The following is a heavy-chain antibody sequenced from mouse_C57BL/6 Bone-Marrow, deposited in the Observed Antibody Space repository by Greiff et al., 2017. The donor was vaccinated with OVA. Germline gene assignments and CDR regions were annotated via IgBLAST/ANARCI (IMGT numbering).Heavy chain of an antibody. V-gene: IGHV1-19*01. CDR3: ARDGYYEAY. CDR2: INPYNGGT. D-gene: IGHD2-3*01. Sequence: EVQLQQSGPVLVKPGASVKMSCKASGYTFTDYYMNWVKQSHGKSLEWIGVINPYNGGTSYNQKFKGKATLTVDKSSSTAYMELNSLTSEDSAVYYCARDGYYEAYWGQGTLVTVSA. J-gene: IGHJ3*01. CDR1: GYTFTDYY.